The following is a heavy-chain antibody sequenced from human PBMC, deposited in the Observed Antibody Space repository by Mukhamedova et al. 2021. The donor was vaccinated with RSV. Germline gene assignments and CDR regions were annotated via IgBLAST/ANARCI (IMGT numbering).Heavy chain of an antibody. V-gene: IGHV4-59*01. J-gene: IGHJ6*03. Sequence: IRQPPGKGLEWIGYLHYSGATNYNPSLKRRVTISVDASKTQFSLNLSSVTAADTAVYYCARDLGLERSYYYMDVWGKGTTVTVSS. CDR2: LHYSGAT. D-gene: IGHD6-19*01. CDR3: ARDLGLERSYYYMDV.